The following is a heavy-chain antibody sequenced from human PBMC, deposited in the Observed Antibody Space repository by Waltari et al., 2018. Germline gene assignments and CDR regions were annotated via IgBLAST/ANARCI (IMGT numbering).Heavy chain of an antibody. V-gene: IGHV3-30*04. D-gene: IGHD1-1*01. J-gene: IGHJ6*02. CDR2: ISYDGSNK. CDR3: ARDYPEYNWNDVDSTYYYGMDV. Sequence: QVQLVESGGGVVQPGRSLRLSCAASGFTFSSYAMHWVRQAPGKGLEWVAVISYDGSNKYYVDSWKGRFTISRDNSKNTLYLQMNSLRAEDTAVYYCARDYPEYNWNDVDSTYYYGMDVWGQGP. CDR1: GFTFSSYA.